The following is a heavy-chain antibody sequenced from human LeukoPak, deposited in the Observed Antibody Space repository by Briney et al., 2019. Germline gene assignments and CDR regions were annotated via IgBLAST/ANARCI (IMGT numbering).Heavy chain of an antibody. CDR2: IIPILGIA. Sequence: SVKVSCKASGGTFSSYAISWVRQAPGQGLEWMGRIIPILGIANYAQKFQGRVTITADKSTSTAYMELSSLRSEDTAVYYCARIHGDDDSFAFDIWGQGTMVTVSS. V-gene: IGHV1-69*04. J-gene: IGHJ3*02. CDR3: ARIHGDDDSFAFDI. CDR1: GGTFSSYA. D-gene: IGHD3-22*01.